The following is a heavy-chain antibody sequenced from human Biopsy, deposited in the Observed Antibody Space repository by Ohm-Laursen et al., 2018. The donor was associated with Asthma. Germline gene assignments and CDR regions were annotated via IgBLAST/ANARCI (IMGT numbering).Heavy chain of an antibody. CDR1: GDSISSYH. Sequence: SETLSLTCTVSGDSISSYHWSWIRQPPGKGLEWIEYVFYGGATNYNPSLKSRVTISVDTSKNQFFLRLSSVTAADTAVYYCAGGVVYGGDSYAEYFQHWGQGTLVTVSS. CDR3: AGGVVYGGDSYAEYFQH. D-gene: IGHD4-23*01. CDR2: VFYGGAT. V-gene: IGHV4-59*01. J-gene: IGHJ1*01.